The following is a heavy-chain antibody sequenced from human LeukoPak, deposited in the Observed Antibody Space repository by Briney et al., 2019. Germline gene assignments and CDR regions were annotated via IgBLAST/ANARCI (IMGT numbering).Heavy chain of an antibody. V-gene: IGHV3-30*04. CDR1: GFSFSDYA. CDR2: IPYDEGNK. Sequence: GGSLRLSCAVSGFSFSDYAMYWVRQAPGKGLEWLAVIPYDEGNKYYADSVKGRFTISRDNAKNSLYLQMNSLRAEDTAVYYCARAGIVRATPPDYWGQGTLVTVSS. J-gene: IGHJ4*02. CDR3: ARAGIVRATPPDY. D-gene: IGHD1-26*01.